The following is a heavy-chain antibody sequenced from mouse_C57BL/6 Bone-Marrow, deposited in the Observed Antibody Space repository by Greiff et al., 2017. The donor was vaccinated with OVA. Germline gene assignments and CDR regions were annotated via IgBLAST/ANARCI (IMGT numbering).Heavy chain of an antibody. V-gene: IGHV1-5*01. D-gene: IGHD1-1*01. CDR3: SRSHYYGSSAWFAY. Sequence: VQLKESGTVLARPGASVKMSCKTSGYTFTSYWMHWVKQRPGQGLEWIGAIYPGNSDTSYNQKFKGKAKLTAVTSASTAYMELSSLTNEDSAVDYCSRSHYYGSSAWFAYWGQGTLVTVSA. J-gene: IGHJ3*01. CDR2: IYPGNSDT. CDR1: GYTFTSYW.